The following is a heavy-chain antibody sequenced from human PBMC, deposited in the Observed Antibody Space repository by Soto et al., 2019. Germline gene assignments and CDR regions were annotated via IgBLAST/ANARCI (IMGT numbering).Heavy chain of an antibody. CDR1: GGSISSSNW. D-gene: IGHD3-3*01. J-gene: IGHJ3*02. Sequence: SETLSLTCAVSGGSISSSNWWSWVRQPPGKGLEWIGEIYHSGSTNYNPSLKSRVTMSVDTSKNQFSLKLSSVTAADTAVYYCARGSITIFGVVIDNAFDIWGQGTMVTVSS. V-gene: IGHV4-4*02. CDR3: ARGSITIFGVVIDNAFDI. CDR2: IYHSGST.